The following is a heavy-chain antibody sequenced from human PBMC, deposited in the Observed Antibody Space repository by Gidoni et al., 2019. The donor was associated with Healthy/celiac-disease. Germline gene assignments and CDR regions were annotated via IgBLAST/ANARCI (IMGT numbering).Heavy chain of an antibody. Sequence: EVQLLESGGGLVQPGGSLRLSCAASGFTFSSYAMSWVRQAPGKGLEWVSAISGSGGSTYYADSVKGRFTISRDNSKNTLYLQMNSLRAEDTAVYYCAKEGYDSSGYNNPFDYWGQGTLVTVSS. CDR1: GFTFSSYA. CDR2: ISGSGGST. V-gene: IGHV3-23*01. D-gene: IGHD3-22*01. CDR3: AKEGYDSSGYNNPFDY. J-gene: IGHJ4*02.